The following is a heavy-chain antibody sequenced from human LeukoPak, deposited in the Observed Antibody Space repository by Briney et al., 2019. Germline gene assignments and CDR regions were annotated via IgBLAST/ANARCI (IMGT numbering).Heavy chain of an antibody. CDR3: ARFGLPYSIDL. CDR2: IRPDRSAV. V-gene: IGHV3-7*01. J-gene: IGHJ6*02. Sequence: GGSLRLSCIASGFTFNQHSMSWVRQAPVKGLEWVASIRPDRSAVFYVDSVKGRFTFSRDNAKNSLDLQMNSLRAEDTAVYYCARFGLPYSIDLWGQGTMVTVSS. CDR1: GFTFNQHS. D-gene: IGHD3/OR15-3a*01.